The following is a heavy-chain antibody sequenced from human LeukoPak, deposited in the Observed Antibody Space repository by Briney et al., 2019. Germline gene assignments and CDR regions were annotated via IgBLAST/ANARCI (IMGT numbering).Heavy chain of an antibody. CDR3: ARGYSYGLGY. Sequence: GGSLRLSCVASGFTFNDYAMTWVRQAPGEGLEWVSYISSSGSTIYYADSVKGRFTISRDNAKNSLYLQMNSLRAEDTAVYYCARGYSYGLGYWGQGTLVTVSS. J-gene: IGHJ4*02. V-gene: IGHV3-11*01. CDR2: ISSSGSTI. CDR1: GFTFNDYA. D-gene: IGHD5-18*01.